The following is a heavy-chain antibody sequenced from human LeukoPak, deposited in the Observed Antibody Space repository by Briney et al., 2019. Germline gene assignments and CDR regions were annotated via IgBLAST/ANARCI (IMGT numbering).Heavy chain of an antibody. Sequence: GSLRLSCVVSGFTLSSYAMSWVRQAPGKGLEWVAATSSSDSGKYHADSVRGRFTISRDNSKNTVYLQMNSLRAEDTAVYYCAELGITMIGGVWGKGTTVTISS. CDR3: AELGITMIGGV. CDR1: GFTLSSYA. J-gene: IGHJ6*04. D-gene: IGHD3-10*02. V-gene: IGHV3-23*01. CDR2: TSSSDSGK.